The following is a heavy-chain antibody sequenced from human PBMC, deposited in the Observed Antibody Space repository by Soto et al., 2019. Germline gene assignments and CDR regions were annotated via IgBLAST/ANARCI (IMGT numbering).Heavy chain of an antibody. J-gene: IGHJ4*02. CDR3: GPRGAVADPRGY. V-gene: IGHV4-34*01. CDR1: GGSFSDFY. CDR2: INHSGST. Sequence: QVQLQQWGAGLLKPSETLSLTCAVYGGSFSDFYWTWIRQPPGKGLEWIGEINHSGSTTYNLPLKSRVAISVDTSTNQFSLNLTSVTAADTAVYYCGPRGAVADPRGYWGQGTLVTVSS. D-gene: IGHD6-19*01.